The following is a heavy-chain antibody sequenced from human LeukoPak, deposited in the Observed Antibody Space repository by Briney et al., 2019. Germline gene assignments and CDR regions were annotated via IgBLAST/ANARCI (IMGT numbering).Heavy chain of an antibody. D-gene: IGHD6-6*01. J-gene: IGHJ5*02. CDR3: ARLSSLANIAARGRTWLDP. Sequence: PSETLSLTCSVSDGSMSNYYWSWIRQPPGKGLALIASIYYSGSTNYSPSLKSRVTISVDTSKNQFSLKLSSVTAADTAVYYCARLSSLANIAARGRTWLDPWGQGSLVTVSS. CDR2: IYYSGST. CDR1: DGSMSNYY. V-gene: IGHV4-59*01.